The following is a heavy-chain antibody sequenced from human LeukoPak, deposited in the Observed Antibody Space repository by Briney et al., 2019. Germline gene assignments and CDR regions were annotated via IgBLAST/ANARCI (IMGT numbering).Heavy chain of an antibody. Sequence: GGSLRLSCAPSGFTFSSYAKIWVRQAPGKGLDCVSAISGSGAGTYYADSVKDRFTIFRDNSKNTLYLQMHSLRAEDTAVYYLATYTSSFAFDYWGQGTLVTVSS. CDR2: ISGSGAGT. CDR3: ATYTSSFAFDY. D-gene: IGHD6-13*01. J-gene: IGHJ4*02. V-gene: IGHV3-23*01. CDR1: GFTFSSYA.